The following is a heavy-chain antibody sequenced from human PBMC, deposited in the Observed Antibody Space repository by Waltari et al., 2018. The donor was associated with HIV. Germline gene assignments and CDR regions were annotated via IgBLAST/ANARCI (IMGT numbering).Heavy chain of an antibody. CDR2: IYTSGST. Sequence: QVQLQESGPGLVKPSQTLSLTCTVSGGSISSGSYYWSWIRQPAGKGLEWIGRIYTSGSTNYNPSLKSRVTISVDTSKNQFSLKLSSVTAADTAVYYCARDRITGTTDGMDVWGQGTTVTVSS. CDR1: GGSISSGSYY. V-gene: IGHV4-61*02. J-gene: IGHJ6*02. CDR3: ARDRITGTTDGMDV. D-gene: IGHD1-7*01.